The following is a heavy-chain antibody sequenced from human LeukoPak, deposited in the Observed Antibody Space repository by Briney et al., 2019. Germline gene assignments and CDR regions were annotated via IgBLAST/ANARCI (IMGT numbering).Heavy chain of an antibody. CDR1: GFTFRSYA. V-gene: IGHV3-23*01. D-gene: IGHD3-3*01. J-gene: IGHJ6*03. CDR2: ISGSGDST. Sequence: GGSLRLSCAVSGFTFRSYAMSWVRQAPGKGLEWVSAISGSGDSTYYADSVKGRFTISRDNSKNTLYLQMNSLRAEDTAVYYCAKDRRFNYDFWSGYYTGLMDVWGKGTTVTVSS. CDR3: AKDRRFNYDFWSGYYTGLMDV.